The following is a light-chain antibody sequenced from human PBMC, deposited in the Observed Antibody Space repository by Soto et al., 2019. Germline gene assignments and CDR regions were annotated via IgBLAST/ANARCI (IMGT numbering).Light chain of an antibody. CDR3: SSYSTSYFYF. Sequence: QSVLTQPPSVSAAPGQKVTISCSGSSSNIGGNSVSWYQQLPGKAPKLLIYGVTIRPSGISNRFSGSKSGSTASLTISGLRDEDEADYYRSSYSTSYFYFFGSGTKVTVL. J-gene: IGLJ1*01. V-gene: IGLV2-14*01. CDR2: GVT. CDR1: SSNIGGNS.